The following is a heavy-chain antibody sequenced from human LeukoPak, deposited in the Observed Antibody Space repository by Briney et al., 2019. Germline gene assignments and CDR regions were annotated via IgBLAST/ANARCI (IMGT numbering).Heavy chain of an antibody. CDR3: AKDRGRSHYYGMDV. D-gene: IGHD1-26*01. CDR1: GFTFSSYW. Sequence: PGGSLRLSCVASGFTFSSYWMNWVRQAPGKGLEWVANIKQDGSEKYYVDSVKGRFTISRDNAKNSLYLQMNSLRAEDTALYYCAKDRGRSHYYGMDVWGQGTTVTVSS. J-gene: IGHJ6*02. V-gene: IGHV3-7*03. CDR2: IKQDGSEK.